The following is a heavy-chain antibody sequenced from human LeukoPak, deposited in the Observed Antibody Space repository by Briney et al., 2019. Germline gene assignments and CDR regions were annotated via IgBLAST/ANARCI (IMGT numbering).Heavy chain of an antibody. J-gene: IGHJ4*02. CDR2: ISSSSSYI. CDR3: ARDRHSGWYHASFDY. D-gene: IGHD6-19*01. V-gene: IGHV3-21*01. CDR1: GFTFSSYG. Sequence: GGSLRLSCAASGFTFSSYGMNWVRQAPGKGLEWVSSISSSSSYIYYADSVKGRFTISRDNAKNSLYLQMNSLRAEDTAVYYCARDRHSGWYHASFDYWGQGTLVTVSS.